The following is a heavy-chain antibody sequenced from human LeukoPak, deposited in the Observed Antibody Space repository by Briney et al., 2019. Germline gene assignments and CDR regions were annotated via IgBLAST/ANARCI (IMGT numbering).Heavy chain of an antibody. V-gene: IGHV3-23*01. J-gene: IGHJ4*02. Sequence: GGSLRLSCAASGFIFSDFAMSWVRQAPGKGLEWVSGISDSGSSTYYADSVKGRFTISRDNSKNTLYLEMNSLRAEDTALYYCVKVATLDDWGQGTLVTVSS. D-gene: IGHD2-15*01. CDR1: GFIFSDFA. CDR2: ISDSGSST. CDR3: VKVATLDD.